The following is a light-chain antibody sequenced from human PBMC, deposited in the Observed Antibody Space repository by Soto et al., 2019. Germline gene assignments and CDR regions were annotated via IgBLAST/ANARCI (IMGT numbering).Light chain of an antibody. V-gene: IGKV3-20*01. Sequence: LLTLSPGALSLSPGEGAARSCRASQRVDSYLAWYLQKPGQPPRLLIYDASIRATGIPDRISGSGSERDFTITISRMEPADDEVYSCKKYLKSKRRFGQGTKV. CDR1: QRVDSY. J-gene: IGKJ1*01. CDR2: DAS. CDR3: KKYLKSKRR.